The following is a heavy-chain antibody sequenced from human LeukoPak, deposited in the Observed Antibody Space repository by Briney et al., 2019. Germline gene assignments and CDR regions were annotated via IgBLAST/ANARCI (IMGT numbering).Heavy chain of an antibody. CDR2: IIPIFGTA. V-gene: IGHV1-69*13. CDR3: ARETYSSSWSFDY. D-gene: IGHD6-13*01. J-gene: IGHJ4*02. CDR1: GGTFSSYA. Sequence: GASVKVSCKASGGTFSSYAISWVRQAPGQGLEWMGGIIPIFGTANYAQKFQGRVTITADESTSTAYMEPSSLRSEDTAVYYCARETYSSSWSFDYWGQGTLVTVSS.